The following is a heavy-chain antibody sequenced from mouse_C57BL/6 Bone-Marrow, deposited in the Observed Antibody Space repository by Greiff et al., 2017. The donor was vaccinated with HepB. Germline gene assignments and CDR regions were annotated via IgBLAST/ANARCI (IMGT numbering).Heavy chain of an antibody. J-gene: IGHJ4*01. D-gene: IGHD2-3*01. CDR3: ARGGWLPPYAMDY. V-gene: IGHV5-17*01. CDR1: GFTFSDYG. CDR2: ISSGSSTI. Sequence: DVMLVESGGGLVKPGGSLKLSCAASGFTFSDYGMHWVRQAPEKGLEWVAYISSGSSTIYYADTVKGRFTISRDNAKNTLFLQMTSLRSEDTAMYYCARGGWLPPYAMDYWGQGTSVTVSS.